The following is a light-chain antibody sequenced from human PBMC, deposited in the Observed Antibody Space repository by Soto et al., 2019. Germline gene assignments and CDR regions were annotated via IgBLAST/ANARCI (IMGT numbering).Light chain of an antibody. Sequence: QAVVTQPPSVSGAPGQRVTISCTGSSSNIGAGYDVHWYLQLPGTAPKLLIYGNTNRPSGVPDQFSGSKSGSSASLAITGLQAEDEADYYCQSHDSSLHASVFGTGTKVTVL. CDR1: SSNIGAGYD. CDR2: GNT. J-gene: IGLJ1*01. CDR3: QSHDSSLHASV. V-gene: IGLV1-40*01.